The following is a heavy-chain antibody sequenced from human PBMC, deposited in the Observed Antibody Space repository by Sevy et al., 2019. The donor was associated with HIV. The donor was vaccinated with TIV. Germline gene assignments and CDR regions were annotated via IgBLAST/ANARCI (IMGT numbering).Heavy chain of an antibody. CDR2: IYYNGHI. Sequence: SETLSLTCTVSGGSITSLYWNWIRQPPGKGLEWIVNIYYNGHINYNPSLKSRVTLSLDTSKNQFSLMLSSVTAADTAMYYCAGENAWGRGYSWGQGTLVTVSS. D-gene: IGHD1-26*01. V-gene: IGHV4-59*08. CDR1: GGSITSLY. J-gene: IGHJ4*02. CDR3: AGENAWGRGYS.